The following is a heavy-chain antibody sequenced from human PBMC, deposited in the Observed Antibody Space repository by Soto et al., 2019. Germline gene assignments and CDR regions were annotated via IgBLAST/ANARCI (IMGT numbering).Heavy chain of an antibody. Sequence: SETLSLTCTVSGGSISSYYWSWIRQPPGKGLEWIGYIYYSGSTNYNPSLKSRVTISVDTSKNQFSLKLSSVTAADTAVYYCARVGGQGPYYFDYWGQGTLVTVSS. CDR2: IYYSGST. J-gene: IGHJ4*02. V-gene: IGHV4-59*01. D-gene: IGHD2-15*01. CDR1: GGSISSYY. CDR3: ARVGGQGPYYFDY.